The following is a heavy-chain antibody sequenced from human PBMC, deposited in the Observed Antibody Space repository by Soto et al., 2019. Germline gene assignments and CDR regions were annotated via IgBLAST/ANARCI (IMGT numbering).Heavy chain of an antibody. J-gene: IGHJ6*02. CDR3: AKAGLGIDYYYYGMDV. CDR2: ISGSGGST. CDR1: GFTFSSYA. V-gene: IGHV3-23*01. Sequence: GGSLRLSCAASGFTFSSYAMSWVRQAPGKGLEWVSAISGSGGSTYYADSVKGRFTISRDNSKNTLYLQMNSLRAEDTAVYYCAKAGLGIDYYYYGMDVWGQGTTATVSS. D-gene: IGHD7-27*01.